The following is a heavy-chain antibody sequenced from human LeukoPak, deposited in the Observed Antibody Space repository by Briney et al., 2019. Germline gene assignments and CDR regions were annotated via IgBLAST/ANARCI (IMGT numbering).Heavy chain of an antibody. CDR3: AREPYYDFWSGFINYYYGMDV. J-gene: IGHJ6*02. Sequence: GGSLRLSCAASGLTFSSYWMHWVRQAPGKGLVWVSRINSDGSSTSYADSVKGRFTISRDNAKNTLYLQMNSLRAEDTAVYYCAREPYYDFWSGFINYYYGMDVWGQGTTVTVSS. CDR2: INSDGSST. V-gene: IGHV3-74*01. CDR1: GLTFSSYW. D-gene: IGHD3-3*01.